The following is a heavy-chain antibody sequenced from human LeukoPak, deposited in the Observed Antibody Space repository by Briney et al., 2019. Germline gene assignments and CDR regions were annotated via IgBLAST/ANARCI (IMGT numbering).Heavy chain of an antibody. V-gene: IGHV3-49*04. CDR1: GFTFGDYA. Sequence: GGSLRLSCTASGFTFGDYAMSWVRQAPGKGLEWVGFIRSKAYGGTTEYAASVKGRFTISRDDSKSIAYLQMNSLKTENTAVYYCTRNFYGSGLYYMDVWGKGTTVTVSS. CDR2: IRSKAYGGTT. J-gene: IGHJ6*03. CDR3: TRNFYGSGLYYMDV. D-gene: IGHD3-10*01.